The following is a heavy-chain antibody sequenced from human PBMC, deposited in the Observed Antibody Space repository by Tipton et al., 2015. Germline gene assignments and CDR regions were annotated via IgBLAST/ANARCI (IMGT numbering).Heavy chain of an antibody. D-gene: IGHD3-10*01. CDR1: GDSISSGAYD. CDR3: ARVTGSGSYYPY. Sequence: TLSLTCTDSGDSISSGAYDWSWIRQHPGKGLEWLGYIFHSGNTYYNPSLKSRLSISIDTSKNQLSLNLTSVTAADTAVYYCARVTGSGSYYPYWGQGTLVTVSS. V-gene: IGHV4-31*03. CDR2: IFHSGNT. J-gene: IGHJ4*02.